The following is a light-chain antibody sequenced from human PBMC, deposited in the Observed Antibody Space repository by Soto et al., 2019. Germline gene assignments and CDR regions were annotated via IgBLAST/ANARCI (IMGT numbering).Light chain of an antibody. J-gene: IGKJ4*01. Sequence: DIQLTQSPSFLSASVGDRVTITCRASQDISSYLAWYQQKPGKAPKLLIYDASTLQSGGPSRFRGSGSGTEFTLTISSLQPEDFATYSCQQLDSYPIGTFGGGTKVEIK. CDR3: QQLDSYPIGT. CDR2: DAS. V-gene: IGKV1-9*01. CDR1: QDISSY.